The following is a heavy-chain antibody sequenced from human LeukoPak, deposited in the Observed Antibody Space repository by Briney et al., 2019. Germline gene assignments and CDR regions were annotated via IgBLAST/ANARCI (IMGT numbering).Heavy chain of an antibody. D-gene: IGHD2-2*01. CDR3: ATGTYCSSTSCLNLFDY. CDR1: GFTFSSYS. Sequence: GGSLRLSCAASGFTFSSYSMNWVRQAPGKGLEWVSSISSSSSYIYYADSVKGRFTISRDNAKNSLYLQMNSLRAEDTAVYYCATGTYCSSTSCLNLFDYWGQGTLVTVSS. J-gene: IGHJ4*02. CDR2: ISSSSSYI. V-gene: IGHV3-21*01.